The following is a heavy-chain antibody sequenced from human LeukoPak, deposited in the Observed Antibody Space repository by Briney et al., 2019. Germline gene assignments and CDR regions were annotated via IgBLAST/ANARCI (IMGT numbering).Heavy chain of an antibody. Sequence: SETLSLTCAVYGGSFSGYYWSWIRQPPGKGLEWIGEINHSGSTNYNPSLKSRVTISVDTSKNQFSLKLSSVTAADTAVYYCARAKVVPAATVDYWGQGTLVTVSS. CDR3: ARAKVVPAATVDY. V-gene: IGHV4-34*01. J-gene: IGHJ4*02. CDR2: INHSGST. D-gene: IGHD2-2*01. CDR1: GGSFSGYY.